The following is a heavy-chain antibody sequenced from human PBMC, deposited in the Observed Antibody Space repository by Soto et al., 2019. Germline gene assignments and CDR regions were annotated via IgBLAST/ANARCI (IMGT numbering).Heavy chain of an antibody. V-gene: IGHV1-18*01. J-gene: IGHJ1*01. CDR1: GYTFSTSG. CDR2: IRPDNGNR. CDR3: ARDTESNRSND. Sequence: QVQVLQSVPEVKRHGASVTVSCKTSGYTFSTSGISWVRQAPGQGLEWVGWIRPDNGNRKSAQRLQGRVTLTTDTSASTDYMELRRLTSDDTAMYCFARDTESNRSNDWVQGTLVTVAS. D-gene: IGHD4-4*01.